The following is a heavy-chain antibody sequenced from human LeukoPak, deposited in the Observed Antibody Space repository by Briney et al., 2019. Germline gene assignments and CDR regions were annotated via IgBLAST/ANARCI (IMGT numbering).Heavy chain of an antibody. J-gene: IGHJ4*02. CDR3: AIYYYDSRGTYYFDY. CDR1: GGSISSYY. CDR2: IYYSGST. D-gene: IGHD3-22*01. Sequence: SETLSLTCTVSGGSISSYYWSWIRQPPGKGLEWIGYIYYSGSTNYNPSLKSRVTISVDTSKNQFSLKLSSVTAADTAVYYCAIYYYDSRGTYYFDYWGQGTLVTVSS. V-gene: IGHV4-59*08.